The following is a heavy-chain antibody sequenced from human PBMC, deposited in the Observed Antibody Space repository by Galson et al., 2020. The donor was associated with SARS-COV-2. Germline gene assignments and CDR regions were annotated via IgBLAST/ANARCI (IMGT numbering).Heavy chain of an antibody. CDR3: AKDRGGYSSSWYERAFDI. V-gene: IGHV3-53*01. CDR1: GFTVSNNY. D-gene: IGHD6-13*01. CDR2: IYSGGST. J-gene: IGHJ3*02. Sequence: GGSLRLSCAASGFTVSNNYMNWVRQAPGKGLEWVSIIYSGGSTYYADSVKGRFTISRDNSKNTLYLQMNSLRAEDTAMYYCAKDRGGYSSSWYERAFDIWGQGTMVTVSS.